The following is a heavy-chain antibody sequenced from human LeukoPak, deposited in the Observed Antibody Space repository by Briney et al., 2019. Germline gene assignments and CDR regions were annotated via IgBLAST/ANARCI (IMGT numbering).Heavy chain of an antibody. J-gene: IGHJ3*02. CDR2: ISVYNGHT. Sequence: GASVKVSFTSSGYTFSSYGISWVRQPPGQGLEWMGWISVYNGHTNYVQTLQGRVTMTTDTSTSTAYMELRSLRSDDTAVYYCARDPSPHTAFDIWGQGTMVTVSS. CDR3: ARDPSPHTAFDI. CDR1: GYTFSSYG. V-gene: IGHV1-18*01. D-gene: IGHD2-2*01.